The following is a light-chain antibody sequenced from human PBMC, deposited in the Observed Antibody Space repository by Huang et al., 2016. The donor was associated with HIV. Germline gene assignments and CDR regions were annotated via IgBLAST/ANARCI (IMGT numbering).Light chain of an antibody. CDR2: SAS. CDR1: QSVSSN. V-gene: IGKV3-15*01. Sequence: EIVMTQSPATLSVSPGASATLSCRASQSVSSNVGWYQQKPGQAPRLLIYSASTRATGIPARFSGSGSGTEFTLTISSLQSEDFAVYHCQQYHSWPGTFGQGTKVEIK. J-gene: IGKJ1*01. CDR3: QQYHSWPGT.